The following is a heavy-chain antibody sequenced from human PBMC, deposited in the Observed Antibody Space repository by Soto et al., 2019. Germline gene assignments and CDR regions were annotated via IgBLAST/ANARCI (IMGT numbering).Heavy chain of an antibody. J-gene: IGHJ4*02. CDR2: ISYDGSNK. V-gene: IGHV3-30*18. Sequence: PGGSLRRSCAASGFTFSSYGMHWVRQAPGKGLEWVAVISYDGSNKYYADSVKGRFTISRGNSKNTLYLQMNSLRAEDTAVYYCAKANALDYWGQGTLVTVSS. CDR3: AKANALDY. D-gene: IGHD2-8*01. CDR1: GFTFSSYG.